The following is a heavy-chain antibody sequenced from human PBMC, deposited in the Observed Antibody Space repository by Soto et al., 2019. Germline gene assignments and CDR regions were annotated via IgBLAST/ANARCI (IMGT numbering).Heavy chain of an antibody. J-gene: IGHJ4*02. V-gene: IGHV3-74*01. CDR1: GFTFSSYW. D-gene: IGHD3-16*01. CDR3: ARSWGGELVS. CDR2: IKSDGSST. Sequence: EVQLVESGGGLVQPGGSLRLSCAASGFTFSSYWMHWVRQAPGKGLVWVSSIKSDGSSTSYADSVKGRFTISRDNAKNTLYLQMISLRAEYTAVYYCARSWGGELVSWGQGTLVTVSS.